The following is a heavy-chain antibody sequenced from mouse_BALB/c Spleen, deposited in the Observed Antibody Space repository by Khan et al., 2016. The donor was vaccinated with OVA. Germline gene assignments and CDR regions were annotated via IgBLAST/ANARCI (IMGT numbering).Heavy chain of an antibody. CDR3: ARRGAARATGDFFDY. V-gene: IGHV1-63*02. CDR2: IFPGGGYT. D-gene: IGHD3-1*01. CDR1: GYTSTNYW. J-gene: IGHJ2*01. Sequence: QVRLQQSGAELVRPGTSVKMSCKAAGYTSTNYWIGWVKQRPGHGLEWIGDIFPGGGYTNYDEKFKGMATLTTDTSSSTAYMQLSSLTSEDSAIYYCARRGAARATGDFFDYWGQGTTLTVSS.